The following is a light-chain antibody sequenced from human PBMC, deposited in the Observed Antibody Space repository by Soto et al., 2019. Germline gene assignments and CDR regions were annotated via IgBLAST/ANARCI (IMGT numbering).Light chain of an antibody. CDR3: CSFAGSYTLL. CDR2: DVD. V-gene: IGLV2-11*01. J-gene: IGLJ2*01. CDR1: SRDVGGYNY. Sequence: QSVLTQPRSVSGSPGQSVTVSCTGTSRDVGGYNYVSWYQQHPGKAPKLIIYDVDKRPSGVPDRFSGSKSGNTASLTISGLQAEDEADNYCCSFAGSYTLLFGGGTKLTVL.